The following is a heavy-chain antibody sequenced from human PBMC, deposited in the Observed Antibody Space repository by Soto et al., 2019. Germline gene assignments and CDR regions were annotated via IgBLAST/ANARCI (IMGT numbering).Heavy chain of an antibody. Sequence: PGESLKISCKGSGYSFTSSWIGWVRQMPGKGLEWMGIIYPGDSDTRYSPSFQGQVTISADKSISTAYLQWSSLKASDTAMYYCARNPAAAGPYYYYGMDVWGQGTTVTVSS. CDR1: GYSFTSSW. J-gene: IGHJ6*02. CDR3: ARNPAAAGPYYYYGMDV. CDR2: IYPGDSDT. D-gene: IGHD6-13*01. V-gene: IGHV5-51*01.